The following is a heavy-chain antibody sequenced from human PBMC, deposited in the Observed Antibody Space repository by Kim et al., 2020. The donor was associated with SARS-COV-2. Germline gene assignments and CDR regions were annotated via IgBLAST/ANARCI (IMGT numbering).Heavy chain of an antibody. CDR2: IWYDGSNK. CDR1: GFTFSSYG. D-gene: IGHD6-6*01. V-gene: IGHV3-33*01. J-gene: IGHJ6*02. Sequence: GGSLRLSCAASGFTFSSYGMHWVRQAPGKGLEWVAVIWYDGSNKYYADSVKGRFTISRDNSKNTLYLQMNSLRAEDTAVYYCARDLRGSSSSGLSGGYYYGMDVWGQGTTVTVSS. CDR3: ARDLRGSSSSGLSGGYYYGMDV.